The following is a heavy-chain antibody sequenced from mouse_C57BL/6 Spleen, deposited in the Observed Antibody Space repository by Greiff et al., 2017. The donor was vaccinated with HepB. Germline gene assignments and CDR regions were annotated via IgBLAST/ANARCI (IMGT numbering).Heavy chain of an antibody. V-gene: IGHV1-15*01. CDR1: GYTFTDYE. Sequence: QVHVKQSGAELVRPGASVTLSCKASGYTFTDYEMHWVKQTPVHGLEWIGAIDPETGGTAYNQKFKGKAILTADKSSSTAYMELRSLTSEDSAVYYCTRTLYGSSYWYFDVWGTGTTVTVSS. J-gene: IGHJ1*03. D-gene: IGHD1-1*01. CDR3: TRTLYGSSYWYFDV. CDR2: IDPETGGT.